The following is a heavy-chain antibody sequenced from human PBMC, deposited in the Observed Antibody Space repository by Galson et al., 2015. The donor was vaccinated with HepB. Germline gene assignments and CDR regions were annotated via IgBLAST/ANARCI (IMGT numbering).Heavy chain of an antibody. CDR3: ARAVSQETLEWLFGGVGYYYGMDV. CDR1: GYTFTSSG. CDR2: ISAYNGNT. J-gene: IGHJ6*02. V-gene: IGHV1-18*04. D-gene: IGHD3-3*01. Sequence: SVKVSCKASGYTFTSSGISWVRQAPGQGLEWMGWISAYNGNTNYAQKLQGRVTMTPDTSSSTAYMERRSLRSDETAVYYCARAVSQETLEWLFGGVGYYYGMDVWGQGTTVTVSS.